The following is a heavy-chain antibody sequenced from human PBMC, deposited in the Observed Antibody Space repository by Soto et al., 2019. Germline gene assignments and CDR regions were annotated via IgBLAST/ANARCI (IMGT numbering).Heavy chain of an antibody. Sequence: EVQVLESGGGLVQPGGSLRLSCAATGFTFSDFPMSWVRRAPGKGLEWVSRIYGGGNGPHYADAVKGRVTISRDNSKNTLYLQMNSLRAEDTAVYYCAKMEGMDPWAYSFDYWGQGTLVTVSS. J-gene: IGHJ4*02. CDR1: GFTFSDFP. D-gene: IGHD2-2*03. V-gene: IGHV3-23*01. CDR2: IYGGGNGP. CDR3: AKMEGMDPWAYSFDY.